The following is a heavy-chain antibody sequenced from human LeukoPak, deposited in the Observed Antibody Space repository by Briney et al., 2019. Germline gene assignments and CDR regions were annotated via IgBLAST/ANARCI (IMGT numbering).Heavy chain of an antibody. CDR3: ARVSGYSYGYFDY. D-gene: IGHD5-18*01. CDR1: GGSFSGYY. CDR2: INHSGST. J-gene: IGHJ4*02. Sequence: PSETLSLTCAVYGGSFSGYYWSWIRQPPGKGLEWIGEINHSGSTNYNPSLKSRVTISVDTSKNQFSLKLSSVTAADTAVYYCARVSGYSYGYFDYWGQGTLVTVSS. V-gene: IGHV4-34*01.